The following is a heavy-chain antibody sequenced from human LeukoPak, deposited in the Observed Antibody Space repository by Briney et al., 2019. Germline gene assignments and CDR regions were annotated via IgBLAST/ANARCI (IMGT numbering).Heavy chain of an antibody. CDR2: ISTDGSST. D-gene: IGHD1-26*01. Sequence: GGSLRLSCAASGFTFSSYWMHWVRQAPGKGLVWVSLISTDGSSTRYADSVKGRFTISRDNAKNTLYVQTNSLRAEDTAVYYCARGGSGSSYFVHIWGQGTLVTVSS. CDR3: ARGGSGSSYFVHI. J-gene: IGHJ4*02. V-gene: IGHV3-74*01. CDR1: GFTFSSYW.